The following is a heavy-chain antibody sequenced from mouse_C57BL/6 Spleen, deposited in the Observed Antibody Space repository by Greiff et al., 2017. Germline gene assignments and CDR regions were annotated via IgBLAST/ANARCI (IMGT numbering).Heavy chain of an antibody. CDR2: IWRGGST. D-gene: IGHD6-5*01. J-gene: IGHJ1*03. Sequence: VKLVESGPGLVQPSQSLSITCTVSGFSLTSYGVHWVRQSPGKGLEWLGVIWRGGSTDYNAAFMSRLSITTDNSKSQVFFKMNSLQADDAAIYHCSKRGSLPGYFDVWGTGTTVTVSS. CDR3: SKRGSLPGYFDV. V-gene: IGHV2-5*01. CDR1: GFSLTSYG.